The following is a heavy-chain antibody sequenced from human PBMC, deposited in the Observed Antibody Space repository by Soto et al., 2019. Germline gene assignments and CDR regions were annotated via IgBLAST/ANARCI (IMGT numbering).Heavy chain of an antibody. J-gene: IGHJ5*02. V-gene: IGHV4-31*03. CDR1: GGSISSGGYY. CDR3: ARSVVP. CDR2: IFCSGTT. Sequence: QVQLQESGPGLVKPSQTLSLTCTVSGGSISSGGYYWSWIRQHPGKGLEWIGYIFCSGTTYYNPSPKSRVTISVDTSKTQYSLTLSSVTAAATAVYYCARSVVPWGPGALVTVSS.